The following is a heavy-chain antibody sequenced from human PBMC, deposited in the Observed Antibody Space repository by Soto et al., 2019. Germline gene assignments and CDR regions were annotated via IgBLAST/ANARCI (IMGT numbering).Heavy chain of an antibody. CDR3: ARHRNTIFGVVTLYYYYCMDV. Sequence: PGESLKISCKSSGYSFTNYWISWVRQMHGKGLEWMGRIDPRDSYTNYSPSFQGHVTISADKSISTAYLQWNSLKASDTAMSYSARHRNTIFGVVTLYYYYCMDVWGQGTTVTVSS. V-gene: IGHV5-10-1*01. CDR1: GYSFTNYW. J-gene: IGHJ6*02. CDR2: IDPRDSYT. D-gene: IGHD3-3*01.